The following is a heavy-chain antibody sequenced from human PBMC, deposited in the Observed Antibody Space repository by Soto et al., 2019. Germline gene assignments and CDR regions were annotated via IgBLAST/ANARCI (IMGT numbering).Heavy chain of an antibody. V-gene: IGHV4-31*03. Sequence: QVQLQESGPGLVKPSQTLSLTCTVSGGSISSGGYYWSWIRQHPGKVLEWIGYIYYSGSTYYNQTLKSRVTLTVDTSKNPFSLKLSSLTAEDTAVYYCAREGGIVGVSAADYWGQGTLVTVSS. J-gene: IGHJ4*02. D-gene: IGHD1-26*01. CDR2: IYYSGST. CDR3: AREGGIVGVSAADY. CDR1: GGSISSGGYY.